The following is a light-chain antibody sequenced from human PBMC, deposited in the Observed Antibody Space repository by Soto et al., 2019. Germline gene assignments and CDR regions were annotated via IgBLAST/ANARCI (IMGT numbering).Light chain of an antibody. J-gene: IGLJ1*01. CDR1: TSNIGSNY. CDR3: ATWDESLNGFYV. Sequence: QSVLTQPPSASGTPGQGVTISCSGSTSNIGSNYVYWYQQLPGTAPKLLIYRNNQRPSGVPDRFSGSKSGTSASLAISGLRSDDEAYYFSATWDESLNGFYVFGTGTKVTV. V-gene: IGLV1-47*01. CDR2: RNN.